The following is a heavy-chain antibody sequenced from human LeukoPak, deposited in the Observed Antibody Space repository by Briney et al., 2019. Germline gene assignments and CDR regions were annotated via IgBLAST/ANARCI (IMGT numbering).Heavy chain of an antibody. CDR2: IWYDGSNK. Sequence: PGGSLRLSCAASGFTFSSCGMHWVRQAPGKGLEWVAVIWYDGSNKYYADSVKGRFTISRDNSKNTLYLQMNSLRAEDTAVYYCARGTIAVAGTGSFDYWGQGTLVTVSS. CDR1: GFTFSSCG. CDR3: ARGTIAVAGTGSFDY. J-gene: IGHJ4*02. D-gene: IGHD6-19*01. V-gene: IGHV3-33*01.